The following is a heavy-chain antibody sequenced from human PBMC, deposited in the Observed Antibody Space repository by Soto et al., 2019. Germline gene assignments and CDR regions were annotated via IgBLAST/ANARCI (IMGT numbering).Heavy chain of an antibody. Sequence: EVHLLESGGGVVQPGKSLKISCAASGFAISDYPMTGVRQPPGQGLEWVSGIRASGEKPYYADSVKGRFTISRDNSKNTLSLQMNSLRVAYTVIYYCAKLVWLEIGGDYWCQGRLVNISS. V-gene: IGHV3-23*01. CDR2: IRASGEKP. CDR3: AKLVWLEIGGDY. CDR1: GFAISDYP. D-gene: IGHD6-19*01. J-gene: IGHJ4*02.